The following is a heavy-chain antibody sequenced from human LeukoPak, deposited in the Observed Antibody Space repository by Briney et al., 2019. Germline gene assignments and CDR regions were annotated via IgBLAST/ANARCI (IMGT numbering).Heavy chain of an antibody. D-gene: IGHD5-18*01. Sequence: GESLKISCKGSGYSFTSYWIGWVRQMPGKGLEWMGIIYPGDSDTRYSPSFQGQVTISADKSISTAYLQWSSLKASDTAMYYCARHEIQLWLGVYYYYGMDVWGQGTTVTVSS. CDR1: GYSFTSYW. CDR2: IYPGDSDT. CDR3: ARHEIQLWLGVYYYYGMDV. J-gene: IGHJ6*02. V-gene: IGHV5-51*01.